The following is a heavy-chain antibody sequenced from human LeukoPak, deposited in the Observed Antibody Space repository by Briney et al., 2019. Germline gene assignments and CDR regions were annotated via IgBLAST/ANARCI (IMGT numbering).Heavy chain of an antibody. D-gene: IGHD3-16*02. CDR3: ARVMGASWFFYLDV. CDR2: VFHRGTP. Sequence: SETLSLTCAVSGDSISNYWWSWVRQSPGKGLEWIGQVFHRGTPNYNPSLKSRVTMSIDKSSNQLSLKLDAVTAADTAVYYCARVMGASWFFYLDVWGKGTTVTVSS. CDR1: GDSISNYW. J-gene: IGHJ6*03. V-gene: IGHV4-4*02.